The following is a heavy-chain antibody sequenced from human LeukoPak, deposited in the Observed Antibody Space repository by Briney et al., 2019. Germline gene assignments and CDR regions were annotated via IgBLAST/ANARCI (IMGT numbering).Heavy chain of an antibody. J-gene: IGHJ4*02. CDR3: ARVNEAALDY. Sequence: GGSLRLSCAASGFTFSSYWVNWVRQAPGKGLEWVANIKQDGSEKYYVDSVKGRFTISRDNAKNSLYLQMNSLRAEDTAVYYCARVNEAALDYWGQGTLVTVSS. CDR1: GFTFSSYW. D-gene: IGHD2-15*01. V-gene: IGHV3-7*01. CDR2: IKQDGSEK.